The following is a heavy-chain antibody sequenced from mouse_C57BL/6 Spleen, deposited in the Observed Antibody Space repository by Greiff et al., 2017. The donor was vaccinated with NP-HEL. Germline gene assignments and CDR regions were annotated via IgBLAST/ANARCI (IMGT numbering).Heavy chain of an antibody. J-gene: IGHJ4*01. CDR2: IDPSDSYT. V-gene: IGHV1-50*01. Sequence: VQLQQPGAELVKPGASVKLSCKASGYTFTSYWMQWVKQRPGQGLEWIGEIDPSDSYTNYNQKFKGKATLTVDTSSSTAYMQLSSLTSEDSAVYYCARWGTVVDYYAMDYWGQGTSVTVSS. CDR1: GYTFTSYW. D-gene: IGHD1-1*01. CDR3: ARWGTVVDYYAMDY.